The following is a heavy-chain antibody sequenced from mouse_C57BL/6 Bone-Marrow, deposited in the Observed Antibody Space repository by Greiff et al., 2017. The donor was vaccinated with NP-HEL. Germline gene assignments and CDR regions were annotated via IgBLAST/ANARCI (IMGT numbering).Heavy chain of an antibody. J-gene: IGHJ4*01. Sequence: VQLQQSGPVLVKPGASVKMSCKASGYTFTDYYMNWVKQSHGKSLEWIGVINPYNGGTSDPQKFKGKATLTADKSSSTAYMQLSSLTSEDSAVYFCARSFTTVVPYAMDYWGQGTSVTVSS. CDR1: GYTFTDYY. CDR2: INPYNGGT. D-gene: IGHD1-1*01. V-gene: IGHV1-19*01. CDR3: ARSFTTVVPYAMDY.